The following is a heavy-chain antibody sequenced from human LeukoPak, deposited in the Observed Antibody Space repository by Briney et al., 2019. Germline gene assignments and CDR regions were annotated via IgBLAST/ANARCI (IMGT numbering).Heavy chain of an antibody. D-gene: IGHD2-8*02. CDR1: GGSISGYD. CDR3: WRRGNCSGGSCYFGD. CDR2: IFCSGST. Sequence: SETLSLTCTVSGGSISGYDWIWIRQPPGEGLEWIAYIFCSGSTNYNAFLGRRLPLSVDAPSNEFAYTLRSVTAADTAIYYLWRRGNCSGGSCYFGDWGLGTLVTVAS. J-gene: IGHJ4*02. V-gene: IGHV4-59*08.